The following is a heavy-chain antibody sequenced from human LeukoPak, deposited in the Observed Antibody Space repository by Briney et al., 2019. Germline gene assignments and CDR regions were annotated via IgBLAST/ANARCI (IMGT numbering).Heavy chain of an antibody. Sequence: SETLSLTCSVSGDSISSGHYWGWSRPPPGKGVEWIGSIYLSGTTYYNPSLKRRVTISVDTSKNQFSLKLSSVTAADTAVYFCARIFILSGFSSYFDHWGQGTLVTVSS. V-gene: IGHV4-38-2*02. J-gene: IGHJ4*02. CDR3: ARIFILSGFSSYFDH. CDR2: IYLSGTT. CDR1: GDSISSGHY. D-gene: IGHD3-9*01.